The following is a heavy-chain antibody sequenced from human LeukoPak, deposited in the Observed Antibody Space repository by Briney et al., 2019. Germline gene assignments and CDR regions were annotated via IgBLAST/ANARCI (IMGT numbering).Heavy chain of an antibody. D-gene: IGHD5-18*01. Sequence: PGGSLRLSCAASGFTFCSYSMSWVRRAPGKGLEWVSAISGSGGSTYYADSVKGRFTISRDNSKNTLYLQMNSLRAEDTAVYYCAKASRDSYGYDAFDIWGQGTMVTVSS. CDR3: AKASRDSYGYDAFDI. CDR1: GFTFCSYS. J-gene: IGHJ3*02. CDR2: ISGSGGST. V-gene: IGHV3-23*01.